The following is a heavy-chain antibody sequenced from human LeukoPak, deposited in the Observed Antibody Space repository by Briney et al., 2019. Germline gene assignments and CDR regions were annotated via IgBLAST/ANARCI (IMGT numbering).Heavy chain of an antibody. D-gene: IGHD5-24*01. V-gene: IGHV3-7*01. CDR3: ARVGDGYPAFDY. Sequence: GGSLRLSCAASGFTFSSYSMNWVRQAPGKGLEWVANVKQDGSEKYYVDSVKGRFTISRDNAKNSLYLQMNSLRAEDTAVYYCARVGDGYPAFDYWGQGTLVTVSS. CDR2: VKQDGSEK. J-gene: IGHJ4*02. CDR1: GFTFSSYS.